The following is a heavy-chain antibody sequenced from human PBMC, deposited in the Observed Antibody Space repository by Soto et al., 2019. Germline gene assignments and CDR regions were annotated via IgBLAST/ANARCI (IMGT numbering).Heavy chain of an antibody. CDR2: ISGSGGST. J-gene: IGHJ4*02. V-gene: IGHV3-23*01. CDR1: GFTFSSYA. CDR3: AKDLNKQWLDPTVFDY. D-gene: IGHD6-19*01. Sequence: GGSLRLSCAASGFTFSSYAMSWVRQAPGKGLEWVSAISGSGGSTYYADSVKGRFTISRDNSKNTLYLQMNSLRAEDTAVYYCAKDLNKQWLDPTVFDYWGQGTLVTVSS.